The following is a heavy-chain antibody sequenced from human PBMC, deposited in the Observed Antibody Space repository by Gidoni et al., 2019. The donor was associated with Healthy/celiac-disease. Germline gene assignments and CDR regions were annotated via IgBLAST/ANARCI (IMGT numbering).Heavy chain of an antibody. J-gene: IGHJ5*02. CDR2: INPSGGST. V-gene: IGHV1-46*01. CDR1: GYTFTSYY. CDR3: ARDCRVVGATWGWFDP. D-gene: IGHD1-26*01. Sequence: QVQLVQSGAEVKKPGASVKVSCKASGYTFTSYYMHWVRQAPGQGLEWMGIINPSGGSTSYAQKFQGRVTMTRDTSTSTVYMELSSLRSEDTAVYYCARDCRVVGATWGWFDPWGQGTLVTVSS.